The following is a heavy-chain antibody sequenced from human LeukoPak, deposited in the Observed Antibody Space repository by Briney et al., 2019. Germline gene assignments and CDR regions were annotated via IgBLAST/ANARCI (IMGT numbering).Heavy chain of an antibody. J-gene: IGHJ4*02. Sequence: GGSLRLSCAASGFTFSNAWMTWVRQAPGKGLEWVGRIRGKTDGGTTDYAAPVKGRFTISRDDSKNTLDLQMTSLKTEDTAVYYCILAAAGPAYWGQGTLVTVSS. CDR2: IRGKTDGGTT. D-gene: IGHD6-13*01. CDR1: GFTFSNAW. V-gene: IGHV3-15*01. CDR3: ILAAAGPAY.